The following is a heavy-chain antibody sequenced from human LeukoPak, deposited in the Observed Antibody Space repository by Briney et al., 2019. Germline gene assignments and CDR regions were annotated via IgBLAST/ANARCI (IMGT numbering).Heavy chain of an antibody. CDR2: IYHSGST. Sequence: SETLSLTCAVSGGSISSSNWWRWVRQPPGEGLEWIGEIYHSGSTNYNPSLKSRVTISVDTSKNQFSLKLSSVTAADTAVYYCAREPPYYYDSSGYYPHAFDIWGQGTMVTVSS. CDR1: GGSISSSNW. CDR3: AREPPYYYDSSGYYPHAFDI. V-gene: IGHV4-4*02. D-gene: IGHD3-22*01. J-gene: IGHJ3*02.